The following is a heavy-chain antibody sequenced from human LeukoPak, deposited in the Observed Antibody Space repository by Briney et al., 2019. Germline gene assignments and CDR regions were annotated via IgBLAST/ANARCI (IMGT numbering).Heavy chain of an antibody. CDR2: ISNDGSRK. D-gene: IGHD3-3*01. Sequence: GGSLRLSCAASGFTLTNAWMTWVRQAPGKGLEWVAIISNDGSRKYYAHSVEGRFTISRDNSKNTLYLQMDSLRAEDTAVYYCARDRAWNYFDYWGQGTLVTVSS. V-gene: IGHV3-30*03. CDR1: GFTLTNAW. CDR3: ARDRAWNYFDY. J-gene: IGHJ4*02.